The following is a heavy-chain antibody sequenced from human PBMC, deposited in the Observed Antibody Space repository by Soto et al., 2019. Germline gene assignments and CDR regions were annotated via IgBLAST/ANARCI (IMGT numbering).Heavy chain of an antibody. CDR2: IFHSGST. V-gene: IGHV4-31*03. Sequence: SETLSLTCTVSRSFINSGGFYYSWIRQPPGKGLEWLGYIFHSGSTPYNPSPRGRLTLSADTSRNQLSLYLTSVTAAGTAVYYCVRSGMAGHWFVPCGQGILVTVSS. CDR3: VRSGMAGHWFVP. J-gene: IGHJ5*02. D-gene: IGHD2-15*01. CDR1: RSFINSGGFY.